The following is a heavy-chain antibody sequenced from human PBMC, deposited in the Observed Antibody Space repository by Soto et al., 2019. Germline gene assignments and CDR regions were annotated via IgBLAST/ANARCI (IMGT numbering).Heavy chain of an antibody. V-gene: IGHV1-2*02. CDR3: ARDSYYDILTGYSRNAFDI. D-gene: IGHD3-9*01. J-gene: IGHJ3*02. CDR1: GYTFNGHY. Sequence: VASVKVSCKASGYTFNGHYIHWVRQAPGQGLEWMGWINPNSGGTNYAQKFQGRVTLTRDTSISTVYMELSRLRSDDTAVYYCARDSYYDILTGYSRNAFDIWGQGTMVTVSS. CDR2: INPNSGGT.